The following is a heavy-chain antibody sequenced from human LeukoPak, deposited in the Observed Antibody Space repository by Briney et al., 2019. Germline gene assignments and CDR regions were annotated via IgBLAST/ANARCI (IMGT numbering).Heavy chain of an antibody. CDR2: IYYSGST. CDR3: ASREHTTYSSGWSYHLNWFDP. V-gene: IGHV4-39*01. Sequence: SETLSPTCTVSGGSISSSSYYWGWIRQPPGKGLEWIGSIYYSGSTYYNPSLKSRVTISVDTSKNQFSLKLSSVTAADTAVYYCASREHTTYSSGWSYHLNWFDPWGQGTLVTVSS. D-gene: IGHD6-19*01. CDR1: GGSISSSSYY. J-gene: IGHJ5*02.